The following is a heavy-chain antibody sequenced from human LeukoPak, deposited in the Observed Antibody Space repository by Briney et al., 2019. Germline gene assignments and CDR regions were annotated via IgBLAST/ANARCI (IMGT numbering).Heavy chain of an antibody. V-gene: IGHV3-48*03. Sequence: GGSLRLSCAASGFTFSSYEMNWVRQAPGKGLAWVSYISSSGTTIYYADSVKGRFTISRDNAKNSLYLQMNSLRAEDTAVYYCARDLAAGHFDYWGQGALVTVSS. CDR1: GFTFSSYE. J-gene: IGHJ4*02. CDR3: ARDLAAGHFDY. CDR2: ISSSGTTI. D-gene: IGHD6-13*01.